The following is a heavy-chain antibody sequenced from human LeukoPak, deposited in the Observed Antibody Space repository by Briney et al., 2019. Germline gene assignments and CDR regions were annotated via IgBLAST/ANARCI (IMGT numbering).Heavy chain of an antibody. Sequence: SETLSLTCTVSGDSISSGSYFWSWIRQPAGKGLEWIGRIYITGSTSYNPSLKSRVSISLDTSKNQFSLSLTSVTAADTATYYCAYGRQQVVRGFDVWGQGTLVTVSS. CDR2: IYITGST. CDR3: AYGRQQVVRGFDV. CDR1: GDSISSGSYF. V-gene: IGHV4-61*02. D-gene: IGHD1-26*01. J-gene: IGHJ3*01.